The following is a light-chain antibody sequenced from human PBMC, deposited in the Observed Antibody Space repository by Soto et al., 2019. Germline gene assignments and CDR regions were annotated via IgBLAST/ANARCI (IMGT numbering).Light chain of an antibody. CDR2: IND. J-gene: IGLJ3*02. V-gene: IGLV1-44*01. Sequence: QSVLTQPPSASGTPGQTVTISCSGSSSNIGDNPVNWYQQLPGAAPKLLIYINDQRPSGVPDRFSGSKSGTSASLAISGLQPEDEADYYCAAWDDSLYGVFGGGTKLTVL. CDR1: SSNIGDNP. CDR3: AAWDDSLYGV.